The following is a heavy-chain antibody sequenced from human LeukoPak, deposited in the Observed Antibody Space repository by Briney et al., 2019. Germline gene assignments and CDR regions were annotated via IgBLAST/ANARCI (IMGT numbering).Heavy chain of an antibody. Sequence: GGSLRLSCAASGFTFSSYGMHWVRQAPGKGVEWVAVIWYDGSNKYYADSVKGRFTISRDNSKNTLYLQMNSLRAEDTAVYYCARDRPPFSCSGGSCYNWFDPWGQGTLVTVSS. J-gene: IGHJ5*02. V-gene: IGHV3-33*01. CDR1: GFTFSSYG. D-gene: IGHD2-15*01. CDR2: IWYDGSNK. CDR3: ARDRPPFSCSGGSCYNWFDP.